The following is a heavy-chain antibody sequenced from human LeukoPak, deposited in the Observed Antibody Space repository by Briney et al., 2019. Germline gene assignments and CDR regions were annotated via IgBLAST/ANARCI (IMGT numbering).Heavy chain of an antibody. CDR1: GGSLSSSSYY. V-gene: IGHV4-39*07. CDR2: IYETGST. D-gene: IGHD6-6*01. CDR3: QGQLVPGYYYYYMDV. Sequence: SETLSLTCSVSGGSLSSSSYYWGWIRQPPGRGLEWIGNIYETGSTNYNPSLKSRVTISVDTSKNQFSLKLSSVTAADTAVYYCQGQLVPGYYYYYMDVWGKGTTVTVSS. J-gene: IGHJ6*03.